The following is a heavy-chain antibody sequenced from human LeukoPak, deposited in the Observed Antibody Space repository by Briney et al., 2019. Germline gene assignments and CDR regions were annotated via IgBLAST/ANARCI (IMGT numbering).Heavy chain of an antibody. CDR2: ISYDGSNK. CDR3: AKGYCSSTSCYAMDV. V-gene: IGHV3-30*18. D-gene: IGHD2-2*01. J-gene: IGHJ6*02. Sequence: GSPRPSLATPGFTFRSYGMPWVRQAPGQGLEWVAGISYDGSNKYYADSVKGRFTISRDNSKNTLYLQMNSLRAEDTAVYYCAKGYCSSTSCYAMDVWGQGTTVTVSS. CDR1: GFTFRSYG.